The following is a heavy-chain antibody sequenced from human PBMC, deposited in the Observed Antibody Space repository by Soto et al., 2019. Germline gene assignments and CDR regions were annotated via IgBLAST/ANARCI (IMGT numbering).Heavy chain of an antibody. CDR1: GYTFTSYA. J-gene: IGHJ4*02. Sequence: ASVKVSCKASGYTFTSYAIHWVRQAPGQRLEWMGWINAGNGNTKYSQKFQGRVIITKDTSAGTAYMELRSLRSEDTAVYYCASPTVAFYGGQGSLVTVSS. CDR2: INAGNGNT. V-gene: IGHV1-3*01. D-gene: IGHD6-19*01. CDR3: ASPTVAFY.